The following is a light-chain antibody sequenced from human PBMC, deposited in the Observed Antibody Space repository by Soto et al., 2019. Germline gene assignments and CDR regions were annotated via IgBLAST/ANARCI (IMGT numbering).Light chain of an antibody. CDR2: DFS. J-gene: IGLJ1*01. Sequence: QSALTQPDSVSGSPGPSITISCTGTSSDVGGYNYVSWYQQHPGKAPKLIIYDFSNRPSGVSDRFSGSKSGNTASRTISGLQGEDEGDYYCSSYTSSSTYVFGTGTKLTV. V-gene: IGLV2-14*01. CDR3: SSYTSSSTYV. CDR1: SSDVGGYNY.